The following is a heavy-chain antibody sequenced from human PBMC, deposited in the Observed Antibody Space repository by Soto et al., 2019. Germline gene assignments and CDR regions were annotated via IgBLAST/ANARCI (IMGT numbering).Heavy chain of an antibody. CDR1: GDSVSTATYS. D-gene: IGHD3-22*01. CDR2: AYYTGNT. Sequence: QVQLQESGPGLVKPSETLSLTCSVSGDSVSTATYSWSWIRQPPGKGLEWIGFAYYTGNTKYSPSLKSRVTFSVDTSKNQFSLKLSSATAADTAVYYCARLYDSDVHYYFAYWGQGTRVTVSS. CDR3: ARLYDSDVHYYFAY. V-gene: IGHV4-61*01. J-gene: IGHJ4*02.